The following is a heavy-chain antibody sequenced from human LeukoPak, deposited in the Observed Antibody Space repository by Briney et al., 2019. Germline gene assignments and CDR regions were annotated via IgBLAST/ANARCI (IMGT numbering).Heavy chain of an antibody. J-gene: IGHJ4*02. CDR3: ARVSYSYGYVPPLGY. V-gene: IGHV1-2*02. CDR2: INPNSGGT. D-gene: IGHD5-18*01. CDR1: GYTFTGYY. Sequence: GASVKVSCKASGYTFTGYYMHWVRQAPGQGLEWMGWINPNSGGTNYAQKFQGRVTMTRDTSISTAYMELSRLRSDDTAVYYCARVSYSYGYVPPLGYWGQGTLVTVSS.